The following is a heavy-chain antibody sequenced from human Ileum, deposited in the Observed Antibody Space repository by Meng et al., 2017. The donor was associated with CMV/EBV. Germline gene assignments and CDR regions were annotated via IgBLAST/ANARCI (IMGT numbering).Heavy chain of an antibody. V-gene: IGHV4-59*01. D-gene: IGHD3-9*01. CDR3: ARHYVGWSFYVDH. Sequence: SETLSLTCTVSGGSINTYYWSWFRQPPGKELEWIGHILYTGITTYNSSLQSRVTISVDTSKNLHSLSLNTVTAADTAIYYCARHYVGWSFYVDHWGPGTLVTVSS. CDR2: ILYTGIT. CDR1: GGSINTYY. J-gene: IGHJ4*02.